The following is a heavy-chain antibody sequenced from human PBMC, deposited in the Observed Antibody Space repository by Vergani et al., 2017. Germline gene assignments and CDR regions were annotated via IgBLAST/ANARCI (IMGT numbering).Heavy chain of an antibody. Sequence: EVQLLESGGGLVQPGGSLRLSCAASGFTFSSYAMSWVRQAPGKGLEWVSAISGSGGSTYYADSGKGRFTISRDNSKNTLYLQMNSLRAEDTAVYYCARDQGLMELRRLPAYWGQGTLVTVSS. V-gene: IGHV3-23*01. CDR2: ISGSGGST. CDR3: ARDQGLMELRRLPAY. J-gene: IGHJ4*02. CDR1: GFTFSSYA. D-gene: IGHD1-7*01.